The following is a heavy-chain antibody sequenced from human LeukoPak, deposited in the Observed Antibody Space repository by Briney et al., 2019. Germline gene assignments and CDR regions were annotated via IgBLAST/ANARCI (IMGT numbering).Heavy chain of an antibody. V-gene: IGHV4-34*01. D-gene: IGHD6-13*01. CDR1: GFTFSDYY. CDR3: ARDPGIAAAGTTP. CDR2: INHSGST. Sequence: GSLRLSCAASGFTFSDYYMSWIRQAPGKGLEWIGEINHSGSTNYNPSLKSRVTISVDTSKNQFSLKPSSVTAADTAVYYCARDPGIAAAGTTPWGQGTLVTVSS. J-gene: IGHJ5*02.